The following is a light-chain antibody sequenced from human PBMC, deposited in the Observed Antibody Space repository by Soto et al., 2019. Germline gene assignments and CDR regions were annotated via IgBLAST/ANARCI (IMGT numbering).Light chain of an antibody. Sequence: DIQMTQSPSSLSASVGDRVTTTCRASQSISSYLNWYKQKPGKAHKLLIYAASSLQSGVPSRFSGGGSGTDFSLTISSLQPEDFATYYCQQSYSTPQTVGQGTKVDI. CDR3: QQSYSTPQT. CDR1: QSISSY. CDR2: AAS. J-gene: IGKJ1*01. V-gene: IGKV1-39*01.